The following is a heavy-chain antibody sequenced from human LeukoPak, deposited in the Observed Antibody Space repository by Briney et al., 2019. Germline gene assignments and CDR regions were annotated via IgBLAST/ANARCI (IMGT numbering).Heavy chain of an antibody. J-gene: IGHJ4*02. CDR1: GGTFSSYA. V-gene: IGHV1-69*13. Sequence: SVKVSCKASGGTFSSYAISWVRQAPGQGLEWMGGIIPIFGTANYAQKFQGRVTITADESTSTAYMELSSLRSEDTAVYYCASGTPSHYSSTSGYFDYWGQGTLVTVSS. D-gene: IGHD6-13*01. CDR3: ASGTPSHYSSTSGYFDY. CDR2: IIPIFGTA.